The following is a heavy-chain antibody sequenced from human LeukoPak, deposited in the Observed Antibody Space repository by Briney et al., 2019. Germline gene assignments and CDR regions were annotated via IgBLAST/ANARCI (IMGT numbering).Heavy chain of an antibody. J-gene: IGHJ3*02. CDR3: ARDSAHFWSGYAFDI. V-gene: IGHV4-61*02. D-gene: IGHD3-3*02. CDR2: IYTSGST. CDR1: GGSISSGSYY. Sequence: PSQTLPLTCTVSGGSISSGSYYWSWIRQPAGKGLEWIGRIYTSGSTNYNPSLKSRVTISVDTSKNQFSLKLSSVTAADTAVYYCARDSAHFWSGYAFDIWGQGTMVTVSS.